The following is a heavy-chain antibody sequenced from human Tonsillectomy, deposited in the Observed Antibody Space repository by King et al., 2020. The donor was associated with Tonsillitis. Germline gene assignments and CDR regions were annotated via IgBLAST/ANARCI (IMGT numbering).Heavy chain of an antibody. D-gene: IGHD2-8*01. CDR3: ASPPVCSSDRRSVWFDP. CDR1: NDSISGGNYY. J-gene: IGHJ5*02. Sequence: QLQESGPGLVKPSETLYLLCSVSNDSISGGNYYWGWIRQPPGQGLEWIGSIYYSGSTYYNPSLRSRVTISGDTSKNRFSLTVNSVTAADTAVSYCASPPVCSSDRRSVWFDPWGQGILVTVSS. CDR2: IYYSGST. V-gene: IGHV4-39*07.